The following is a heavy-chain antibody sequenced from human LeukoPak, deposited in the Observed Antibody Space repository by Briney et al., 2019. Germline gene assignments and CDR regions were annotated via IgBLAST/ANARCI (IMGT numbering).Heavy chain of an antibody. CDR1: GFTVNSNY. J-gene: IGHJ3*02. V-gene: IGHV3-66*02. Sequence: GGSLRLSCAASGFTVNSNYVSWVRQAPGKGLEWVSVIYSGGSTYYADSVKGRFTISRDNSKNTLYLQMNSLRAEDTAVYYCARDGTDPDAFDIWGQGTMVTVSS. CDR2: IYSGGST. D-gene: IGHD3-10*01. CDR3: ARDGTDPDAFDI.